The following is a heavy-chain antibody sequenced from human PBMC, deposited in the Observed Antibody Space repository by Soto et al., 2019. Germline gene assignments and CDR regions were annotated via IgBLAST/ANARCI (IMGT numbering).Heavy chain of an antibody. CDR2: ITPVSETA. CDR3: AIGRLTATMSGARGAFEI. Sequence: QVQLVQSGAEVQKPGSSVKVSCKASGGTLDSQGISWFRQAPGQGLEWMGRITPVSETANYAQRFQGRVTITADKSTSTAYMELSGLKSDDTAVYYCAIGRLTATMSGARGAFEIWGQGTMIIVSS. V-gene: IGHV1-69*06. D-gene: IGHD1-26*01. CDR1: GGTLDSQG. J-gene: IGHJ3*02.